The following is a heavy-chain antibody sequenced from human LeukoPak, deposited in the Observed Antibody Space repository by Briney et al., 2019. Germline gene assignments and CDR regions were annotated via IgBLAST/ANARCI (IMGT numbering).Heavy chain of an antibody. CDR3: ARELNY. CDR2: IYSGGST. V-gene: IGHV3-53*01. J-gene: IGHJ4*02. CDR1: VFTVSSNY. Sequence: PGGSLRLSCAASVFTVSSNYWSWVPQAPGKGLEGVSVIYSGGSTYYADSVKGRFTISRDNSKNTLYLQMNSLRAEDTAVYYCARELNYWGQGTLVTVSS.